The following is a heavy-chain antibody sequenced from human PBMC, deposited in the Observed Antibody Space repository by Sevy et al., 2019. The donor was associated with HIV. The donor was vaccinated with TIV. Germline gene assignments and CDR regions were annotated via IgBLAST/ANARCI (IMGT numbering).Heavy chain of an antibody. CDR2: IFSDGINK. V-gene: IGHV3-33*01. CDR3: ARESGSDWYLDY. CDR1: GFRFSNYA. J-gene: IGHJ4*02. Sequence: GGSLRLSCATSGFRFSNYAIHWVRQAPGKGLEWVASIFSDGINKYYADSVKGRFTISRDNSENTVYLQMNSLRVEDTAVYYCARESGSDWYLDYWGQGTLVTVSS. D-gene: IGHD6-19*01.